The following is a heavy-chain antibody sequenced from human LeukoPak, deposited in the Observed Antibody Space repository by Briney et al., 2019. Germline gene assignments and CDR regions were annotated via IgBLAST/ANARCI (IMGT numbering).Heavy chain of an antibody. D-gene: IGHD1-1*01. V-gene: IGHV3-9*01. Sequence: SLRLSCAASGFTFDDYAMHWVRQAPGKGLEWVSGISWNSGSIGYADSVKGRFTISRDNSKNTLYLQMNSLRAEDTALYYCAKGLERESRLDSWGQGTLVTVSS. CDR1: GFTFDDYA. J-gene: IGHJ4*02. CDR3: AKGLERESRLDS. CDR2: ISWNSGSI.